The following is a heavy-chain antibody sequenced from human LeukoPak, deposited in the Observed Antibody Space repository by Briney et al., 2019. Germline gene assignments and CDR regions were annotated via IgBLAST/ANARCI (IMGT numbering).Heavy chain of an antibody. J-gene: IGHJ4*02. Sequence: PGGSLRLSCAASGFTFSTYVMTWVRQAPGKGLEWVSAIGRSALNTYYTDSVKGRFTISRDNSINALYLQMNSLRADDTAVYYCAMGYTDYDPPGYWGRGTLVTVSS. D-gene: IGHD5-12*01. CDR3: AMGYTDYDPPGY. CDR1: GFTFSTYV. CDR2: IGRSALNT. V-gene: IGHV3-23*05.